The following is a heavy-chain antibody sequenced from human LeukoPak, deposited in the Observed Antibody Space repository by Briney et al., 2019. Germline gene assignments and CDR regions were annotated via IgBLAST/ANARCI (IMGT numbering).Heavy chain of an antibody. J-gene: IGHJ4*02. Sequence: GGSLRLSCATSGFTFSSYAMNWVRQAPGKGLDWVSAISGSGDNTYYADSVKGRFTISRDNSKNTVHLQMNTLRAEDTAIYYCAKGVNPGYNPGWSNFDYWGQGTLVTVSS. CDR2: ISGSGDNT. V-gene: IGHV3-23*01. CDR3: AKGVNPGYNPGWSNFDY. D-gene: IGHD1-20*01. CDR1: GFTFSSYA.